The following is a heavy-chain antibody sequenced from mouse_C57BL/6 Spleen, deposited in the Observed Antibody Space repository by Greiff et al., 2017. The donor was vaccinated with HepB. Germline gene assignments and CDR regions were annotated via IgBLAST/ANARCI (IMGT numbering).Heavy chain of an antibody. Sequence: QVQLQQSGAELVKPGASVKISCKASGYAFSSYWMNWVKQRPGKGLEWIGQIYPGDGDTNYNGKFKGKATLTADKYSSTAYMQLSSLTSDDSAVYFCARPNTLLYFDYWGQGTTLTVSS. CDR2: IYPGDGDT. CDR3: ARPNTLLYFDY. D-gene: IGHD5-2*01. J-gene: IGHJ2*01. CDR1: GYAFSSYW. V-gene: IGHV1-80*01.